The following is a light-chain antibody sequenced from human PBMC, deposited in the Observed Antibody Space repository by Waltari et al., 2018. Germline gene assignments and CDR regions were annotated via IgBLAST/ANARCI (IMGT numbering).Light chain of an antibody. CDR3: QQFGFSLT. CDR1: QSVSSSF. V-gene: IGKV3-20*01. Sequence: EIMLTQSPGTLSLSPGARATLSCRASQSVSSSFLAWYQQKPGQAPRLLIYGASSRATCIPDRFSGSGSGTNFTLTISRLEPEDYAVYYCQQFGFSLTFGGGTKVEIK. J-gene: IGKJ4*01. CDR2: GAS.